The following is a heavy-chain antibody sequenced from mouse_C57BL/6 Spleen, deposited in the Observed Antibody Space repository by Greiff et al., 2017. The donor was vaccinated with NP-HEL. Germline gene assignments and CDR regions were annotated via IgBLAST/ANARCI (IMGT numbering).Heavy chain of an antibody. D-gene: IGHD1-1*01. J-gene: IGHJ2*01. CDR1: GYTFTSYW. CDR2: IDPSDSET. V-gene: IGHV1-52*01. Sequence: VQLQQPGAELVRPGSSVKLSCKASGYTFTSYWMHWVKQRPIQGLEWIGNIDPSDSETHYNQKFKDKATLTVDKSSSTAYMQLSSLTSEDSAVYYCARLYGSSYEDYWGQGTTLTVSS. CDR3: ARLYGSSYEDY.